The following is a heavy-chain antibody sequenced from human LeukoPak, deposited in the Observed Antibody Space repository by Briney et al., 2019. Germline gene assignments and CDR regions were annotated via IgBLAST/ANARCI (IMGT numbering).Heavy chain of an antibody. D-gene: IGHD6-6*01. Sequence: GGSLRLSCAASGFTVSSNYMSWVRQAPGKGPEWVSVIYSGGSTYYADSVKGRFTISRDNSKNTLYLQMNSLRAEDTAVYYCARDSSGIAARRGSFDYWGQGTLVTVSS. CDR2: IYSGGST. CDR1: GFTVSSNY. CDR3: ARDSSGIAARRGSFDY. V-gene: IGHV3-53*01. J-gene: IGHJ4*02.